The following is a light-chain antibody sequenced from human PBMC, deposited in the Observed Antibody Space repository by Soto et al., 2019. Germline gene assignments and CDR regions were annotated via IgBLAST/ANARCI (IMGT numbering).Light chain of an antibody. Sequence: EIVMTQSPVTLSLSPGDPATLSCRSSQTITSNLAWYQQKPGQPPRLLIYDASTRATGLPARFSGSGSGTEFTLTISNLQSEDFAVYYCQQYSTWVTFGGGTQLEIE. CDR3: QQYSTWVT. CDR1: QTITSN. V-gene: IGKV3-15*01. J-gene: IGKJ4*01. CDR2: DAS.